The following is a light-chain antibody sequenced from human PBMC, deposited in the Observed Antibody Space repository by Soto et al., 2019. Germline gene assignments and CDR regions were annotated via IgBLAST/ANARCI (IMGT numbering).Light chain of an antibody. V-gene: IGKV3-11*01. CDR3: QPRSNWPPIT. Sequence: EIVLTQSPATLSLSPGERATLSCRASRSVSSYLAWYQQKPGQAPRLLIYDASNRATGIPARFSGSGSGTDFTLTISSQEPEDFAVYYCQPRSNWPPITFGQGTRLEIK. CDR1: RSVSSY. J-gene: IGKJ5*01. CDR2: DAS.